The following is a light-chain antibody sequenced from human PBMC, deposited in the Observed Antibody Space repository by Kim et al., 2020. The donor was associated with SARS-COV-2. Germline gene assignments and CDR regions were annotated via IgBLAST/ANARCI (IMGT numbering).Light chain of an antibody. CDR3: QQYDSSRRT. CDR2: DAS. V-gene: IGKV3-20*01. J-gene: IGKJ1*01. CDR1: QSVSRNY. Sequence: EIVLTQSPGTLSLSPGERATLSCRASQSVSRNYLAWYQQKPGQAPRLLIYDASIRATGIPNRFSGSGSGTDFTLTISRLEPEDSAVYFCQQYDSSRRTVGQGTKVESK.